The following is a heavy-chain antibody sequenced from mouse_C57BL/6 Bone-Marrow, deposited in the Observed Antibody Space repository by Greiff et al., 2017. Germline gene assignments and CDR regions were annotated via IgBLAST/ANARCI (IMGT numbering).Heavy chain of an antibody. J-gene: IGHJ2*01. CDR3: ARGRYYGSSHFDY. V-gene: IGHV1-52*01. Sequence: VQLQQPGAELVRPGSSVKLSCKASGYTFTSYWMHWVKQRPIQGLEWIGNIDPSDSETHYNQKFKDKATLTVDNSSSTAYMQLSSLTSEVSSVYYCARGRYYGSSHFDYWGQGTTLTVSS. CDR1: GYTFTSYW. CDR2: IDPSDSET. D-gene: IGHD1-1*01.